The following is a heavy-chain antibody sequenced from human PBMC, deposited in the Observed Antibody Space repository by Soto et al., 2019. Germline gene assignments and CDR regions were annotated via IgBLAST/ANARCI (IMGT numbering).Heavy chain of an antibody. D-gene: IGHD3-22*01. Sequence: ESGGGVVQPGRSLRLSCAASGFTFSSYAMHWVRQAPGKGLEWVAVISYDGSNKYYADSVKGRFTISRDNSKNTLYLQMNSLRAEDTAVYYCARPYYYDSSGYSYFDYWGQGTLVTVSS. CDR2: ISYDGSNK. CDR3: ARPYYYDSSGYSYFDY. J-gene: IGHJ4*02. V-gene: IGHV3-30-3*01. CDR1: GFTFSSYA.